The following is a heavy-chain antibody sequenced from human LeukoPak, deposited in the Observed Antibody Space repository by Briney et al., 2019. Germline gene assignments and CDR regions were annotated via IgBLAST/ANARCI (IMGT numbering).Heavy chain of an antibody. CDR1: GFTFSSYG. Sequence: GGSLRLSCAASGFTFSSYGMSWVRQAPGMGLEWVSAISGSGGSTYYADSVRGRFTISRDNSKNTVYLQMNSLRAEDTAVYFCAKEALPGIAVAGRAYWGQGILVTVSS. V-gene: IGHV3-23*01. D-gene: IGHD6-19*01. CDR2: ISGSGGST. CDR3: AKEALPGIAVAGRAY. J-gene: IGHJ4*02.